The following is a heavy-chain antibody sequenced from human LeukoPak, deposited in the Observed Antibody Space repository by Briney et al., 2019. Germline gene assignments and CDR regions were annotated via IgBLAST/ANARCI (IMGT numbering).Heavy chain of an antibody. D-gene: IGHD3-16*02. CDR1: GFTVSSNY. J-gene: IGHJ6*03. CDR2: ISGSGGST. Sequence: PGGSLRLSCAASGFTVSSNYMSWVRQAPGKGLEWVSAISGSGGSTYYADSVKSRFTISRDNSKNTLYLQMNSLRAEDTAVYYCAKTGSYRFYYYYMDVWGKGTTVTISS. CDR3: AKTGSYRFYYYYMDV. V-gene: IGHV3-23*01.